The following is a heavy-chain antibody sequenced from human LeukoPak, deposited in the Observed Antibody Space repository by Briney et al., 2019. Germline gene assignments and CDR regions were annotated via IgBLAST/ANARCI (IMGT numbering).Heavy chain of an antibody. CDR3: ATHTYCTNGVCSFDY. D-gene: IGHD2-8*01. V-gene: IGHV1-18*01. J-gene: IGHJ4*02. Sequence: GASVKVSCKASGYTFSSYGISWVRQAPGQGLEWMGWISAYNGNTNYAQKLQGRFTMTTDTSTSTAYMELRSLRSDDTAVYYCATHTYCTNGVCSFDYWGQGTLVTVSS. CDR1: GYTFSSYG. CDR2: ISAYNGNT.